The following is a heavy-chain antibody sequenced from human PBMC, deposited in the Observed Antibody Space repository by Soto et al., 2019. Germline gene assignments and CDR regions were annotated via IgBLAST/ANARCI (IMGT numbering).Heavy chain of an antibody. Sequence: GGSLRISCAASGFTFTNYNMNWVRQAPGKGLEWVSFISSSSSDIYYADSVKGRFTISIDNAKNSLYLQMNSLRAEDTAIYYCARDNGRGSSTSYYFDYWGQGTLVTVSS. D-gene: IGHD2-8*01. CDR2: ISSSSSDI. CDR3: ARDNGRGSSTSYYFDY. CDR1: GFTFTNYN. J-gene: IGHJ4*02. V-gene: IGHV3-21*01.